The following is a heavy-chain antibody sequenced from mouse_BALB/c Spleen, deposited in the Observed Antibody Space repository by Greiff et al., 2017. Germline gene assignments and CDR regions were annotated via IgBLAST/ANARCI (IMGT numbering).Heavy chain of an antibody. CDR3: EGSKRYFDV. D-gene: IGHD1-1*01. Sequence: QVQLQQSGPELVKPGASVKMSCKASGYTFTDYVISWVKQRTGQGLEWIGEIYPGSGSTYYNEKFKGKATLTADKSSNTAYMQLSSLTSEDSAVYFCEGSKRYFDVWGAGTTVTVSS. CDR2: IYPGSGST. J-gene: IGHJ1*01. CDR1: GYTFTDYV. V-gene: IGHV1-77*01.